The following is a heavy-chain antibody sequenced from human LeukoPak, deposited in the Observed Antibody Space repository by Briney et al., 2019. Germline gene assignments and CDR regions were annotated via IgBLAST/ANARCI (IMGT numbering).Heavy chain of an antibody. V-gene: IGHV1-69*01. CDR1: GGTFISYA. Sequence: ASVKVSCKASGGTFISYAISWVRQAPGQGLEWMGGIIPIFGTANYAQKFQGRVTITADESTSTAYMELSSLRSEDTAVYYCASALAYCGGDCYSVFAAFDIWGQGTMVTVSS. D-gene: IGHD2-21*02. CDR2: IIPIFGTA. J-gene: IGHJ3*02. CDR3: ASALAYCGGDCYSVFAAFDI.